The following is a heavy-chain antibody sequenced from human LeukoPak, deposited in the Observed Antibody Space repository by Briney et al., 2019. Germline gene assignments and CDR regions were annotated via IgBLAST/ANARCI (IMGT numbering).Heavy chain of an antibody. J-gene: IGHJ3*02. D-gene: IGHD2-8*01. CDR3: ARDGLYCTNGVCSSDI. CDR2: INPSSGGT. Sequence: ASVKVSCKASGYTFTSYGISWVRQAPGQGLEWMGKINPSSGGTGYAQKFQGRVTMTRDTSTSTVYMELTSLRSADTAVYCARDGLYCTNGVCSSDIWGQGTLVTVSS. CDR1: GYTFTSYG. V-gene: IGHV1-46*01.